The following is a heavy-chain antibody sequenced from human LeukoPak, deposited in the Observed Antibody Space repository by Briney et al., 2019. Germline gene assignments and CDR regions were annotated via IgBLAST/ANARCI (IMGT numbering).Heavy chain of an antibody. D-gene: IGHD4-23*01. J-gene: IGHJ4*02. CDR2: IYSGGTT. CDR3: ATGGNSGVYFDY. CDR1: GFTVSRNH. V-gene: IGHV3-66*01. Sequence: GGSLRLSCAASGFTVSRNHMSWVRQAPGKGLEWVSVIYSGGTTYYADSVKGRFTISRDNSKNTLYLQMNSLRAEDTAVYYCATGGNSGVYFDYWGQGALVTVSS.